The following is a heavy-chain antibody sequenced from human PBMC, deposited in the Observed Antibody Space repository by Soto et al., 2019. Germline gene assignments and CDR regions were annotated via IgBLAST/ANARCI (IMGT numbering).Heavy chain of an antibody. CDR1: GYTFTSYG. Sequence: ASVKVSCKASGYTFTSYGISWVRQAPGQGLEWMGWISAHNGNTNYAQKLQGRVTMTTDTSTSTAYMELRSLRSDDTAVYYCARDQVVVVPAALIAARRTWFDPWGQGTLVTVSS. V-gene: IGHV1-18*01. J-gene: IGHJ5*02. CDR3: ARDQVVVVPAALIAARRTWFDP. D-gene: IGHD2-2*01. CDR2: ISAHNGNT.